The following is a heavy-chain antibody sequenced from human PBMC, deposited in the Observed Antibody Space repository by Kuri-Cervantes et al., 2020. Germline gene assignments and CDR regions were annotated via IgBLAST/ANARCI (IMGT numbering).Heavy chain of an antibody. J-gene: IGHJ4*02. Sequence: SETLSLTCTVSGYSISSGYYWGWIRQPPGKGLEWIGNIYHSGSAYYNPSLKSRVTISVDTSKNQFSLKLSSVTAADTAVYYCVRARGDYYFDYWGQGTLVTVSS. CDR2: IYHSGSA. CDR1: GYSISSGYY. D-gene: IGHD2-21*02. CDR3: VRARGDYYFDY. V-gene: IGHV4-38-2*02.